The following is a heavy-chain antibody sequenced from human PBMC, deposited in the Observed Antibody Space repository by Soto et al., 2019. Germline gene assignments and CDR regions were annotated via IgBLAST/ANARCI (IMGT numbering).Heavy chain of an antibody. CDR2: IWYDGSNK. CDR3: ARGEPPPDFVVVVAAPGIDY. J-gene: IGHJ4*02. D-gene: IGHD2-15*01. V-gene: IGHV3-33*01. Sequence: QVQLVESGGGVVQPGRSLRLSCAASGFTFSSYGMHWVRQAPGKGLEWVAVIWYDGSNKYYADSVKGRFTISRDNSKNTLYLEMNSLRAEATAVYYCARGEPPPDFVVVVAAPGIDYWGQGTLVTVSS. CDR1: GFTFSSYG.